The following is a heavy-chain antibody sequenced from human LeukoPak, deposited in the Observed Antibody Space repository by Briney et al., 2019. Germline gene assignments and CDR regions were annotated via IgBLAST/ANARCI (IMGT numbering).Heavy chain of an antibody. CDR2: IYYSGST. D-gene: IGHD2-8*01. CDR1: GGSISSYY. CDR3: ARGTTYDGVTDYYFNY. J-gene: IGHJ4*02. Sequence: SETLSLTCTVSGGSISSYYWSWIRQPPGKGLEWIGYIYYSGSTNYNPSLKSRVTISVDTSRNQFSLKLSSVTAADTAVYYCARGTTYDGVTDYYFNYWGQGTLVTVSS. V-gene: IGHV4-59*08.